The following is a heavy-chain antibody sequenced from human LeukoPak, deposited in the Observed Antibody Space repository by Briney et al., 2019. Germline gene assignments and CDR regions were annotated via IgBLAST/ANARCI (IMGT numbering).Heavy chain of an antibody. J-gene: IGHJ4*02. D-gene: IGHD4-17*01. CDR3: AKDISGDYEYYFDY. Sequence: GGSLRLSCAASGFTFSSYGMSWVRQAPGKGLEWVSAISGSGGSTYYADSVKGRFTISRDNSKNTLYLQMNSLRAEDTALYYCAKDISGDYEYYFDYWGQGTLVTVSS. CDR1: GFTFSSYG. CDR2: ISGSGGST. V-gene: IGHV3-23*01.